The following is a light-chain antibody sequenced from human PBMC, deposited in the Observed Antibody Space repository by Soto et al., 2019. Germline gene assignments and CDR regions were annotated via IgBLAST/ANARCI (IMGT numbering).Light chain of an antibody. V-gene: IGLV2-14*01. CDR1: SSDVGGYNY. CDR3: SSYGSTSTRYV. Sequence: QSALTQPASVSGSPGQSITISCTGTSSDVGGYNYVSWYQQHPRKAPKLMIYEVSNRPSGVSNRFSGSKSANTASLTISGLQAEDEADYFCSSYGSTSTRYVFGTGTKLTVL. J-gene: IGLJ1*01. CDR2: EVS.